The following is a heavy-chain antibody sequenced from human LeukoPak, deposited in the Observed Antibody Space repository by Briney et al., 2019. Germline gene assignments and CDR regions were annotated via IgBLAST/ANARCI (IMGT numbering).Heavy chain of an antibody. CDR1: GFTFNTYS. J-gene: IGHJ4*02. D-gene: IGHD3-22*01. Sequence: PGGSLRLSCEASGFTFNTYSMNWARQAPGKGLEWVGRIKSKTDGGTTDYAAPVKGRFTISRDDSKNTLYLQMNSLKTEDTAVYYCTTQTYYYDSSGYYSQDDYWGQGTLVTVSS. CDR2: IKSKTDGGTT. CDR3: TTQTYYYDSSGYYSQDDY. V-gene: IGHV3-15*01.